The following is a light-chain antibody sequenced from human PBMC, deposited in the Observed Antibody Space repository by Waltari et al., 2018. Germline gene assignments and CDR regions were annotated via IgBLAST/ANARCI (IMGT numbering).Light chain of an antibody. CDR2: DVS. V-gene: IGLV2-14*03. CDR1: STALGAHDF. Sequence: QSALTQPASVSGSPGQSIAISCSGSSTALGAHDFVSWYQQHPGKAPKLIIFDVSSRPSGISYRFSGSKFGNTASLTISGLQAEDEADYFCSSYTRGRTYVFGSGTKVTVL. J-gene: IGLJ1*01. CDR3: SSYTRGRTYV.